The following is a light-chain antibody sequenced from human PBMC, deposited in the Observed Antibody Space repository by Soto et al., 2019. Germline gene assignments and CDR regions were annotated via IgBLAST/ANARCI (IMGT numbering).Light chain of an antibody. Sequence: QSALTQPASVSGSPGQSITISCTGTSSDVGSYNLVSWYQQHPGKAPKLMIYEVSKRPSGVSNRFSGSKSFNTASLTISGLQAEDEAVYYCCSYAGSSTYVFGTGTKLTVL. CDR3: CSYAGSSTYV. V-gene: IGLV2-23*02. CDR2: EVS. CDR1: SSDVGSYNL. J-gene: IGLJ1*01.